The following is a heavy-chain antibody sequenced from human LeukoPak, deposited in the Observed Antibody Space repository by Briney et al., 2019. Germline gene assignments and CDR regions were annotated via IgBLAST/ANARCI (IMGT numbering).Heavy chain of an antibody. CDR1: GFTFSSYG. D-gene: IGHD2-2*01. CDR3: ATHCSSTSCPGY. Sequence: PGGSLRLSCAASGFTFSSYGMHWVRQAPGKGLEWVAVLWYDGSNKYYADSVKGRFTISRDNSKNTLYLQMNSLRAEDTAVYYCATHCSSTSCPGYWGQGTLVTVSS. J-gene: IGHJ4*02. V-gene: IGHV3-33*01. CDR2: LWYDGSNK.